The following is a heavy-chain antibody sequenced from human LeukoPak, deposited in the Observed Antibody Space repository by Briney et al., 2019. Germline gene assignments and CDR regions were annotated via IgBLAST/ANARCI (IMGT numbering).Heavy chain of an antibody. D-gene: IGHD3-16*01. CDR3: ARDPRGYVGASFDV. CDR1: RGSINSGDSF. Sequence: SQTLSLTCSVFRGSINSGDSFWSWIRQSAGGGLEWIGYIRSSGTTLYNGSLKSRVTISADVSKNQFSLKMNSVTAADTAVYFSARDPRGYVGASFDVWGQGTKVTVSS. J-gene: IGHJ3*01. V-gene: IGHV4-30-4*01. CDR2: IRSSGTT.